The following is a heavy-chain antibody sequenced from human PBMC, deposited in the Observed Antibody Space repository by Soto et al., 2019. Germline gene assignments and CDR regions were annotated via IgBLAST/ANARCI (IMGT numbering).Heavy chain of an antibody. Sequence: SVGSLRLSCAASGFTFSSYGMSWVRQAPGKGLEWVSGISDSGDTTYYADSVKGRFTISRDNSKNALYLQMSSLRAEDTALYYCAKPHVTYFYYGVDVWGHGTTVTVSS. CDR3: AKPHVTYFYYGVDV. J-gene: IGHJ6*02. D-gene: IGHD3-10*01. V-gene: IGHV3-23*01. CDR1: GFTFSSYG. CDR2: ISDSGDTT.